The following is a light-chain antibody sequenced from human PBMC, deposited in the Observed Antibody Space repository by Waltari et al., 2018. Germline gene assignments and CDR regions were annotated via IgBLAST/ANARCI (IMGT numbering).Light chain of an antibody. Sequence: QSALTQPASVSGSPGQSITISCTGTSSDIGFYNYVSWYQQHPGKAPQLIIYDVYERPLGVFNRCSGSKSGNTASLTVSGLQAEDEADYYCNSYTGSSSWVFGGGTKLTVL. CDR3: NSYTGSSSWV. V-gene: IGLV2-14*03. CDR2: DVY. CDR1: SSDIGFYNY. J-gene: IGLJ3*02.